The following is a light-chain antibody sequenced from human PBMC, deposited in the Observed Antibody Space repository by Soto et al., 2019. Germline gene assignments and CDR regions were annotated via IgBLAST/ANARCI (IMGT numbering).Light chain of an antibody. J-gene: IGLJ1*01. V-gene: IGLV1-51*02. CDR2: ENN. CDR3: GTWDSSMSAEV. Sequence: QSVLTQPPSVSAAPGHKVTISCSGSSSNIGNNYVSWYQQLPGTAPKLLIYENNKRPSGIPDRFSGSKSGTSATLGITGLQTGDEADYYCGTWDSSMSAEVFGTGTKVTV. CDR1: SSNIGNNY.